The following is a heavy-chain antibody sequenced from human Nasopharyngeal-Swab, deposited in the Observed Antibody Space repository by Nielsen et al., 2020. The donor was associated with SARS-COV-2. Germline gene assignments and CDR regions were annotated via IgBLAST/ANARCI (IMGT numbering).Heavy chain of an antibody. CDR2: ISIRGVTT. V-gene: IGHV3-23*01. Sequence: GGSLRLYCEVSGFSFRDHAMSWVRQAPGKGLEWVSGISIRGVTTYYADSVKGRFTISRDNSKNTVYLDMSSLRAEDTAVYYCANEEVPNDYWGQGTLVTVSS. J-gene: IGHJ4*02. CDR1: GFSFRDHA. CDR3: ANEEVPNDY.